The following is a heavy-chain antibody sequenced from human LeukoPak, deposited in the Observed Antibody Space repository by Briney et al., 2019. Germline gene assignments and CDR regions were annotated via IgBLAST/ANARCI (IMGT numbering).Heavy chain of an antibody. CDR1: GVTFNSYA. Sequence: SVKVSCKASGVTFNSYAISWVRQAPGRGLEWIGGIIPMSDTATYPPKFRGRLTITADIPTSTVYMELSSLRSEDTAVYYCAREDDTGRYMGDDAFDIWGQGTMVTVSS. D-gene: IGHD1-26*01. V-gene: IGHV1-69*06. CDR2: IIPMSDTA. J-gene: IGHJ3*02. CDR3: AREDDTGRYMGDDAFDI.